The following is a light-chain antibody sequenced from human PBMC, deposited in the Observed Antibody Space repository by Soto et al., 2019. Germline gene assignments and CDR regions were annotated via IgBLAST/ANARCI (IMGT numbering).Light chain of an antibody. Sequence: QSVLTQPLSASGTPGQRVTISCSGSSSNIGSNTVNWYQQLPGTAPKLLIYSNNQRPSGVSDRFSGSKSGTSASLAISGLQSEDEADYYCAAWDDSLNGPYVVFGGGTKLTVL. CDR3: AAWDDSLNGPYVV. CDR2: SNN. J-gene: IGLJ2*01. CDR1: SSNIGSNT. V-gene: IGLV1-44*01.